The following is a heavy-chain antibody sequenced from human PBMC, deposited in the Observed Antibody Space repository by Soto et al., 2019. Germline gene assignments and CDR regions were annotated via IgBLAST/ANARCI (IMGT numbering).Heavy chain of an antibody. J-gene: IGHJ4*02. CDR1: GYSFTSYW. D-gene: IGHD3-16*01. V-gene: IGHV5-51*01. Sequence: GESLKISCKGSGYSFTSYWIGWVRQMPGKGLEWMGIIYPGDSDTRYSPSFQGQVTMNRDTSISTVYMELRNLKSDDTAVYSCAIQDGGVVYWGQGTLVTVSS. CDR3: AIQDGGVVY. CDR2: IYPGDSDT.